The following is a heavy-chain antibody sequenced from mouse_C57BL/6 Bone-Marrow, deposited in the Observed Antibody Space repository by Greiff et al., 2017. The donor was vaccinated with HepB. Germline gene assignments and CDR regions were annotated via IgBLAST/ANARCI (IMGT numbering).Heavy chain of an antibody. J-gene: IGHJ2*01. Sequence: VKVVESDAELVKPGASVKISCKVSGYTFTDHTIHWVKQRPEQGLEWIGYIYPGDGGTKYNEKFKGKATLTADKSSSTAYMQLNSLTSEDSAVYSCAREGFTTVVAQDYWGQGTTLTVSS. CDR2: IYPGDGGT. CDR3: AREGFTTVVAQDY. V-gene: IGHV1-78*01. CDR1: GYTFTDHT. D-gene: IGHD1-1*01.